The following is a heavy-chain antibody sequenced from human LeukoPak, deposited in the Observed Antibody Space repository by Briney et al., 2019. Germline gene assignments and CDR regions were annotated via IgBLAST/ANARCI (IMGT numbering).Heavy chain of an antibody. D-gene: IGHD1-26*01. CDR2: TYYRSKWYN. CDR1: GDSVSSNSAA. CDR3: ARGRPLVGATQNAFDI. Sequence: SQTLSLTCAISGDSVSSNSAAWNWIRQSPSRGLEWLGRTYYRSKWYNGYAVSVKSRITINPDTSKNHFSLQLNSVTPEDTTVYYCARGRPLVGATQNAFDIWGQGTMVTVSS. J-gene: IGHJ3*02. V-gene: IGHV6-1*01.